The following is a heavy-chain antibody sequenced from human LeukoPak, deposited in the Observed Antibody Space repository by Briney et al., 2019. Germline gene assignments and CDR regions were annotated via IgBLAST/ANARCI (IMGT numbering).Heavy chain of an antibody. CDR1: GGSFSGYY. J-gene: IGHJ5*02. Sequence: SQTLSLTCAVYGGSFSGYYWSWVRQPPGKGLEWIGEINHSGSPNYNPSLKRRVPISLDTPKNQFSLKLNSVTAADPAVYYCPRGPRNPIWFGELLSRNWLDPWGQGTLVSVSS. D-gene: IGHD3-10*01. V-gene: IGHV4-34*01. CDR3: PRGPRNPIWFGELLSRNWLDP. CDR2: INHSGSP.